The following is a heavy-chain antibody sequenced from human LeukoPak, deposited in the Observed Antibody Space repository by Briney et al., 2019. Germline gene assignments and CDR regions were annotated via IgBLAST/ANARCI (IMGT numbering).Heavy chain of an antibody. CDR3: AITYYDYVWGNYFDY. J-gene: IGHJ4*02. Sequence: GSLRLSCAASGFTFSSYWMHWIRQPPGKGLEWIGSIYYSGSTYYNPSLKSRVTISVDTSKNQFSLKLSSVTAADTAVYYCAITYYDYVWGNYFDYWGQGTLVTVSS. CDR2: IYYSGST. V-gene: IGHV4-39*01. D-gene: IGHD3-16*01. CDR1: GFTFSSYW.